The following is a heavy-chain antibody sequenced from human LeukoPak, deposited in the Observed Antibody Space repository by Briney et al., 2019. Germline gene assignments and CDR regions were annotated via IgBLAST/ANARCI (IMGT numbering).Heavy chain of an antibody. CDR1: GFSLTNSGVG. CDR3: AHLYFYNAGGYSRAFDY. V-gene: IGHV2-5*02. J-gene: IGHJ4*02. CDR2: IYWDDEK. Sequence: ESGPTLVKPTRTLTLTCTFSGFSLTNSGVGVGRVRQPPGKALEGLALIYWDDEKRYSPSLRTRITITKDTSKSQVVLTMTNMDPVDTATYYCAHLYFYNAGGYSRAFDYWGQGTLVTVSS. D-gene: IGHD2-15*01.